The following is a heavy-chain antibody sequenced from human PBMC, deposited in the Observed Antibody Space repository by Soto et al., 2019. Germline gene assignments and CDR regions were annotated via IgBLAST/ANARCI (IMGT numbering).Heavy chain of an antibody. CDR2: IKQDGIEK. Sequence: EVQLVESGGALVQPGGSLRLSCAASGVAFSGYWMSWVRQAPGKGLEGVANIKQDGIEKYYVDSVKGRFTISRDNAKNPLYLQMNSLRVEDTAVYYCARATSVADYWGQGPLVTVSS. V-gene: IGHV3-7*01. J-gene: IGHJ4*02. CDR1: GVAFSGYW. CDR3: ARATSVADY. D-gene: IGHD1-26*01.